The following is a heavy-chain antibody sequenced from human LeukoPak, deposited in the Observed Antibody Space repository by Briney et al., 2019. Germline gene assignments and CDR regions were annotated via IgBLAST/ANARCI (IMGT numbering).Heavy chain of an antibody. V-gene: IGHV3-21*01. D-gene: IGHD6-13*01. J-gene: IGHJ6*03. Sequence: GGSLRLSCAASGFTFSSYRMNWVRQAPGKGLEWVSSTSSSSSYIYYADSVKGRFTISRDNAKNSLYLQMNSLRAEDTAVYYCARDRVGQQLVGRKYYYYMDVWGKGNTVTISS. CDR1: GFTFSSYR. CDR3: ARDRVGQQLVGRKYYYYMDV. CDR2: TSSSSSYI.